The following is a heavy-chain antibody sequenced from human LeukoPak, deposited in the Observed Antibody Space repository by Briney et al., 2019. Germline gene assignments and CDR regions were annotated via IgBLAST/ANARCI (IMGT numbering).Heavy chain of an antibody. D-gene: IGHD6-19*01. CDR1: GGSFSGYY. V-gene: IGHV4-34*01. Sequence: SETLSLTCAVYGGSFSGYYWSWIRQPPGKGLEWIGEINHSGSTNYNPSLKSRVTISVDTSKNQFSLKLSSVTAADTAVYYCARGRYSSGWYLTLFDYWGQGTLVTVSS. CDR2: INHSGST. J-gene: IGHJ4*02. CDR3: ARGRYSSGWYLTLFDY.